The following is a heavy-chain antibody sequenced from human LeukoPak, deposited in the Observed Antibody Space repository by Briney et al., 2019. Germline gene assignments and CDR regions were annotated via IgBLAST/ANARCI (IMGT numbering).Heavy chain of an antibody. CDR1: GGTFSSYA. V-gene: IGHV1-69*13. J-gene: IGHJ3*02. CDR3: ARDGGLGTRQNDAFDI. CDR2: IIPIFGTA. Sequence: ASVKVSCKASGGTFSSYAISWVRQAPGQGLEWMGGIIPIFGTANYAQKFQGRVTITADESTSTASMELSSLRSEDTAVYYCARDGGLGTRQNDAFDIWGQGTMVTVSS. D-gene: IGHD4-23*01.